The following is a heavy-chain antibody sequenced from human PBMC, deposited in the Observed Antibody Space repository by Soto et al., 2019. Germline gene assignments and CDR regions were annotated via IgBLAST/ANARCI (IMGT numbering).Heavy chain of an antibody. Sequence: QVLLMESGGGVVHPGRSLRLSCAASGLTFSSFGMHWVRQAPGKGLEWVAVISYDGNNKYYSDSVKGRFTISRDNSKNTLYLQLNGLKPEDTAVYYCAKDRYRSGENYFDYWGQGTLVTVSS. CDR3: AKDRYRSGENYFDY. D-gene: IGHD6-19*01. CDR2: ISYDGNNK. J-gene: IGHJ4*02. V-gene: IGHV3-30*18. CDR1: GLTFSSFG.